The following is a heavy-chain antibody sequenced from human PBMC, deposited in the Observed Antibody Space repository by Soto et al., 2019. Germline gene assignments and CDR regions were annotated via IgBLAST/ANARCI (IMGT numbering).Heavy chain of an antibody. CDR1: GFTFSNYA. Sequence: GGSLRLSCAATGFTFSNYAMHWVRQAPGKGLEWVSAISGSGGSTYYADSVKGRSTISRDNSKNTLYLQMKSLRAEDTAVYYCARDHLFYVISLLDYWGLGTLVTVSS. CDR3: ARDHLFYVISLLDY. D-gene: IGHD3-10*02. J-gene: IGHJ4*02. CDR2: ISGSGGST. V-gene: IGHV3-23*01.